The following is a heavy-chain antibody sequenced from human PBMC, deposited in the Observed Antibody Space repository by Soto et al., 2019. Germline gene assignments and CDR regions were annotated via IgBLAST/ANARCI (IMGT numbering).Heavy chain of an antibody. J-gene: IGHJ5*02. CDR2: IKSKTDGGTA. D-gene: IGHD2-2*01. Sequence: GGSLRLSCAASGFSFTNAWMNWVRQAPGKGLEWVGRIKSKTDGGTADYAAPVKGRFTISRDESKNTLYLQMNSLKTEDTAVYYCATGRTSSNNPWGQGTLVTVSS. CDR3: ATGRTSSNNP. V-gene: IGHV3-15*07. CDR1: GFSFTNAW.